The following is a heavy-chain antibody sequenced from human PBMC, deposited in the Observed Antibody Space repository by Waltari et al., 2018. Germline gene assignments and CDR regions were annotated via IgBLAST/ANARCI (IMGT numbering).Heavy chain of an antibody. CDR2: ITYSGYT. V-gene: IGHV4-30-4*01. D-gene: IGHD3-3*01. Sequence: QVQLQESGPGLVRPTETLSLTCTVSSGSITGGTYFWSWLRQPPGKALWCIGYITYSGYTSYNPSVESRVLISRDASKNHISLKLTSVTAADTAVYYCARDPGYGAGYYYYGMDVWGRGTTVTVSS. CDR1: SGSITGGTYF. CDR3: ARDPGYGAGYYYYGMDV. J-gene: IGHJ6*02.